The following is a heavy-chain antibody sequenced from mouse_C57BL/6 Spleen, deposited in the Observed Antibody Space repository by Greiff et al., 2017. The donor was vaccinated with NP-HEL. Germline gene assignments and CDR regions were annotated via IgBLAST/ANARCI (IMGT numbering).Heavy chain of an antibody. J-gene: IGHJ2*01. CDR2: IYPGDGDT. D-gene: IGHD1-1*01. CDR1: GYAFSSSW. Sequence: QVTLKVCGPELVKPGASVKISCKASGYAFSSSWMNWVKQRPGKGLEWIGRIYPGDGDTNYNGKFKGKATLTADKSSSTAYMQLSSLTSEDSAVYFCARHYGSSLRGDYFDYWGQGTTLTVSS. V-gene: IGHV1-82*01. CDR3: ARHYGSSLRGDYFDY.